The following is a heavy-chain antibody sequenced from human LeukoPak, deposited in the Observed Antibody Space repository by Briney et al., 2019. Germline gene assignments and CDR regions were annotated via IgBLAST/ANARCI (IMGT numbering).Heavy chain of an antibody. Sequence: SETLSLTCTVSGGSVSSGSYYWSWIRQPPGKGLEWIGYVYYSGSTNYNPSLKSRVTISVDTSKNQFSLKLSSVTAADTAVYYCARDRGSSGYYPEYFQHWGQGTLVTVSS. D-gene: IGHD3-22*01. CDR1: GGSVSSGSYY. J-gene: IGHJ1*01. V-gene: IGHV4-61*01. CDR3: ARDRGSSGYYPEYFQH. CDR2: VYYSGST.